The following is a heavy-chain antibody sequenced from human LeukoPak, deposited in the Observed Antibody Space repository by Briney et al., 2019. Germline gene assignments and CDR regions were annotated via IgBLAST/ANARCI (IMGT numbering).Heavy chain of an antibody. CDR2: ISHDGGSE. J-gene: IGHJ5*02. Sequence: GGSLRLSCVVSGFTIGNHGMHWVRQAPGKGLEWVAMISHDGGSEHYGDSVKGRLTISRDNSKNTLYLQMNSLRVEDTAVYYCAKDRGSSDWYDCFDPWGQGILVTVSS. D-gene: IGHD6-19*01. CDR1: GFTIGNHG. V-gene: IGHV3-30*18. CDR3: AKDRGSSDWYDCFDP.